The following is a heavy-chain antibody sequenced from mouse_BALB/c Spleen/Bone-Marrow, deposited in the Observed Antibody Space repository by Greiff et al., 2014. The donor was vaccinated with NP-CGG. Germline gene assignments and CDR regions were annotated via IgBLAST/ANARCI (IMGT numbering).Heavy chain of an antibody. D-gene: IGHD2-10*01. Sequence: DVQLQQFGAELVKPGASVKLSCTASGFNIKDTYIHWVNQRPEQGLEWIGRIDPANGFAKYDPKFQGKATITADTSSNTAYLHLSSLTSEDTAVYYCARAYYGNYPYVMDYWGQGTSVTVSS. J-gene: IGHJ4*01. CDR1: GFNIKDTY. CDR2: IDPANGFA. CDR3: ARAYYGNYPYVMDY. V-gene: IGHV14-3*02.